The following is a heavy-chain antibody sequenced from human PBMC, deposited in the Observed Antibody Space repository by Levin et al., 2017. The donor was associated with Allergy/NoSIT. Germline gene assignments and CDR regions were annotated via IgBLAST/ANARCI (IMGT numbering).Heavy chain of an antibody. Sequence: GGSLRLSCAASGFTFSDHYMDWVRQAPRKGLEWVGRTRNKANSYTTEYAASVKGRFTISRDDSKNSLYLQMNSLKTEDTAVYYCARGDDYYYYGMDVWGQGTTVTVSS. CDR1: GFTFSDHY. V-gene: IGHV3-72*01. J-gene: IGHJ6*02. CDR2: TRNKANSYTT. CDR3: ARGDDYYYYGMDV.